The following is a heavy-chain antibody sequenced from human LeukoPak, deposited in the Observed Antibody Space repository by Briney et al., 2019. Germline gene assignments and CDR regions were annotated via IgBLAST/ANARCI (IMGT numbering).Heavy chain of an antibody. CDR1: GFTFSSYS. V-gene: IGHV3-21*01. Sequence: GGSLRLSCAASGFTFSSYSMNWVRQAPGKGLEWVSSISSSSSYIYYADSVKGRFTISRDNAKNSLYLQMNSLRAEDTAVYYCARSAYYDFWSGYYPNWFDPWGQGTLVTVFS. CDR3: ARSAYYDFWSGYYPNWFDP. J-gene: IGHJ5*02. CDR2: ISSSSSYI. D-gene: IGHD3-3*01.